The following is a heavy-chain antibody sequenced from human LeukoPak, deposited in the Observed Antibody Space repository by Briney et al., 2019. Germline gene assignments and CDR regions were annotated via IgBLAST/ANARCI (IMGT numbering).Heavy chain of an antibody. Sequence: GRSLRLFCAASVFSFSKYGTNCVPEAPGRGLECGSGITRSGGSTYYAASATGRFTISRDNSENTLFLQMNSLRADDTAVYFCARDRPAGYDYDYGFELQHWGQGTLVTVSS. CDR1: VFSFSKYG. CDR2: ITRSGGST. D-gene: IGHD4/OR15-4a*01. V-gene: IGHV3-23*01. CDR3: ARDRPAGYDYDYGFELQH. J-gene: IGHJ1*01.